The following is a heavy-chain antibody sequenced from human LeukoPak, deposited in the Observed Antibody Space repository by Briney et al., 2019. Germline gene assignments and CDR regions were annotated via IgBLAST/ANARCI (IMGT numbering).Heavy chain of an antibody. CDR1: GYSLTNGYY. Sequence: PSETLSLICTVSGYSLTNGYYWGWVRQPPGKGLEWIGCVHYSGTTYYKPSLKRRITIEDTSKNQFSLKLSSVTAADTAMYYCARMGRREPVDYWGQGILVTVSS. CDR3: ARMGRREPVDY. CDR2: VHYSGTT. D-gene: IGHD1-26*01. V-gene: IGHV4-38-2*02. J-gene: IGHJ4*02.